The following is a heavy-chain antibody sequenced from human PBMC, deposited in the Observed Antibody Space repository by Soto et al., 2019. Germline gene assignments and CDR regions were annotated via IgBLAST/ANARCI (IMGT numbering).Heavy chain of an antibody. CDR2: ITTTADYI. D-gene: IGHD4-4*01. CDR1: GFAFSTYG. Sequence: LRLSCAASGFAFSTYGMNWVRQAPGKGLEWVSFITTTADYIYYADSVKGRFTTSRDNAKNSLYLQLNSLRAEDTAVYYCARDRGGYTNYDFDLWGQGTLVTVSS. V-gene: IGHV3-21*01. J-gene: IGHJ4*02. CDR3: ARDRGGYTNYDFDL.